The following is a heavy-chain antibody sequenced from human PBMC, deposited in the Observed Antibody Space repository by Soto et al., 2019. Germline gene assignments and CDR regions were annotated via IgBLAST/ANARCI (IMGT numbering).Heavy chain of an antibody. D-gene: IGHD2-21*02. CDR2: IYYSAST. CDR1: GGSISSGGYY. V-gene: IGHV4-31*03. CDR3: ARSSPVVTAP. Sequence: QVQLQESGPGLVKPSQTLSLTCTVSGGSISSGGYYWSWIRQHPGKGLEWIGYIYYSASTYYNPSRKRRITIAVDTSKNQSALTLSSVTAADTAVYYCARSSPVVTAPWGQGTLVTVSS. J-gene: IGHJ5*02.